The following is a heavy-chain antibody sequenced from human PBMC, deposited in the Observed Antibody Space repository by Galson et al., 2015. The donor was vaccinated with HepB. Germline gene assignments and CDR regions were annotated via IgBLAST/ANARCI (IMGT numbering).Heavy chain of an antibody. J-gene: IGHJ3*01. CDR1: NGSFNDHS. D-gene: IGHD3-10*01. CDR2: ISQGVVT. Sequence: LSLTCGINNGSFNDHSWSWIRQPPGKGLEWIGEISQGVVTNYNPSLKSRVTISVDTSKNQLSLRLSPVTAADTAMYYCARGLRIYFGSGNSRFHDAFDVWGPGTMVTVS. V-gene: IGHV4-34*01. CDR3: ARGLRIYFGSGNSRFHDAFDV.